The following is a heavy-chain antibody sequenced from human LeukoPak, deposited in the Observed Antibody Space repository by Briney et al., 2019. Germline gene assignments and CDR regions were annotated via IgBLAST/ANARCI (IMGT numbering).Heavy chain of an antibody. CDR1: GFTFSSYS. J-gene: IGHJ5*02. V-gene: IGHV3-21*01. CDR3: AREGGSPNWFDP. CDR2: ISSSSSYI. Sequence: GGSLRLSCAASGFTFSSYSMHWVRQAPGKGLGWVSSISSSSSYIYYADSVKGRFTISRDNAKNSLYLQMNSLRAEDTAVYYCAREGGSPNWFDPWGQGTLVTVSS. D-gene: IGHD2-15*01.